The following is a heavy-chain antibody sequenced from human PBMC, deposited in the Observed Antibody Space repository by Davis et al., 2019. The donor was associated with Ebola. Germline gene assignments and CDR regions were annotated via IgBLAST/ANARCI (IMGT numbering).Heavy chain of an antibody. V-gene: IGHV1-69*13. CDR1: GYTFTSYG. CDR3: ARDKGDSGLDY. D-gene: IGHD1-26*01. CDR2: IIPIFGTA. Sequence: SVKVSCKASGYTFTSYGISWVRQAPGQGLEWMGGIIPIFGTANYAQKFQGRVTITADESTSTAYMELSSLRSEDTAVYYCARDKGDSGLDYWGQGTLVTVSS. J-gene: IGHJ4*02.